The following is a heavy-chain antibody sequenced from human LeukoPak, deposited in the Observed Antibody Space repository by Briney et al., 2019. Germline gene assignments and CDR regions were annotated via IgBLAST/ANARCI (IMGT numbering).Heavy chain of an antibody. CDR1: GYSISSDYY. J-gene: IGHJ4*02. Sequence: SETLSLTCTVSGYSISSDYYWGWIRQPPGKGLEWIGYIYYSGSTNYNPSLKSRVTISVDTSKNQFSLKLSSVTAADTAVYYCARESHYGANLFSFYFDYWGQGTLVTVSS. CDR3: ARESHYGANLFSFYFDY. V-gene: IGHV4-61*01. D-gene: IGHD4/OR15-4a*01. CDR2: IYYSGST.